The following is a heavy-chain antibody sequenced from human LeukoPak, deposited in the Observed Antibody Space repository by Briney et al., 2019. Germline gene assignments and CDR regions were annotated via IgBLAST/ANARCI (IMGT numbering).Heavy chain of an antibody. Sequence: ASVKVSCTASGYTFTNYGITWVRQAPGQGLEWMGWISANNGNTNYAQKLQGRVTMTTDTSTSTAYMELRSLRSDDTAVYYCARAAVSRVAVAGDFDYWGQGTLVTVSS. V-gene: IGHV1-18*01. D-gene: IGHD6-19*01. CDR3: ARAAVSRVAVAGDFDY. CDR1: GYTFTNYG. CDR2: ISANNGNT. J-gene: IGHJ4*02.